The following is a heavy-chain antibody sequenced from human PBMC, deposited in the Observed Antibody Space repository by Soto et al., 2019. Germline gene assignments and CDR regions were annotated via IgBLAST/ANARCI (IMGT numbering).Heavy chain of an antibody. V-gene: IGHV1-46*01. J-gene: IGHJ6*02. D-gene: IGHD3-22*01. CDR1: GYTFTSYY. CDR3: ARYRTRYYYDSSGYRLGYYYGMDV. Sequence: QVQLVQSGAEVKKPGASVKVSCKASGYTFTSYYMHWVRQAPGQGVEWMGISNPSGRSTSYAQKFQGRVTMTRDTSTSTVYMELSSLRSEDTAVYYCARYRTRYYYDSSGYRLGYYYGMDVWGQGTTVTVSS. CDR2: SNPSGRST.